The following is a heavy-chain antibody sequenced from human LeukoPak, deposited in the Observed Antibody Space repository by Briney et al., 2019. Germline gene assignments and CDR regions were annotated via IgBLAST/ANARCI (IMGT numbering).Heavy chain of an antibody. CDR2: IYSGGST. Sequence: PGGSPRLSCAASGFTVSSNYMSWARQAPGKGLEWVSVIYSGGSTYYADSVKGRFTISRDNSKNTLYLQMNSLRADDTAVYYCARADALRIAARPDWFDPWGQGTLVTVSS. CDR1: GFTVSSNY. D-gene: IGHD6-6*01. J-gene: IGHJ5*02. V-gene: IGHV3-53*01. CDR3: ARADALRIAARPDWFDP.